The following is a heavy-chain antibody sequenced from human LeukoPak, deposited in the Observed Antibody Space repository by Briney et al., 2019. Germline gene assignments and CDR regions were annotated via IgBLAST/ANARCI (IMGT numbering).Heavy chain of an antibody. CDR3: ARGGLENGYHANDGFDI. CDR2: IYYSGST. J-gene: IGHJ3*02. Sequence: PSETLSLTCTVSGGPISGYHWSWIRQPPGKGLDWIGYIYYSGSTKYNPSLKSRVTMSVDTSKNQFFLKLSSVTAADTAVYYCARGGLENGYHANDGFDICGQGTMVTVSS. V-gene: IGHV4-59*01. D-gene: IGHD3-22*01. CDR1: GGPISGYH.